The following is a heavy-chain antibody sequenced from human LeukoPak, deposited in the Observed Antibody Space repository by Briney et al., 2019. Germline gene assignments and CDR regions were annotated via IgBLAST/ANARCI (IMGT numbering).Heavy chain of an antibody. Sequence: ASVKVSCKASGYTFTSYYMHWVRQAPGQGLEWMGIINPSGGSTSYAQKFQGRVTMTRDMSTSTDYTELSSLRSEDTAVYYCARVSSSNWYNERGAFDVWGQGTMVTVSS. CDR3: ARVSSSNWYNERGAFDV. D-gene: IGHD6-13*01. J-gene: IGHJ3*01. CDR1: GYTFTSYY. CDR2: INPSGGST. V-gene: IGHV1-46*01.